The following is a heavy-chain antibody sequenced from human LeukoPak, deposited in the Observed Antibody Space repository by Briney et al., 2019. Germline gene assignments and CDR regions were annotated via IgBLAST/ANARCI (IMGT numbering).Heavy chain of an antibody. V-gene: IGHV3-23*01. D-gene: IGHD6-19*01. CDR3: AKRSGYTTGWFFDF. CDR1: GFTFSSYS. J-gene: IGHJ4*02. Sequence: GGSLRLSCAASGFTFSSYSMSWVRQAPGKGLEWVSAISGSGGSTYYADSVKGRFTIARDNSKNTLFLKINSLRAEDTAVFYCAKRSGYTTGWFFDFWGQGTLVTVSS. CDR2: ISGSGGST.